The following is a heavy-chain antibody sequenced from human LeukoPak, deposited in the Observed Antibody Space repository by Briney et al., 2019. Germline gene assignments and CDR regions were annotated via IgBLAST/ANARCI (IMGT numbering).Heavy chain of an antibody. D-gene: IGHD5-12*01. J-gene: IGHJ4*02. Sequence: PSETLSLTCSVSGGSISSGGFYWSWLRQTPGKGLEWIGNIYSSGSPHSNPSLKSLVTISVDTSKNHVSLNLTSVTAADTAVYYCARHSGYDRYFDLWGQGTRVTASS. CDR3: ARHSGYDRYFDL. CDR1: GGSISSGGFY. CDR2: IYSSGSP. V-gene: IGHV4-31*01.